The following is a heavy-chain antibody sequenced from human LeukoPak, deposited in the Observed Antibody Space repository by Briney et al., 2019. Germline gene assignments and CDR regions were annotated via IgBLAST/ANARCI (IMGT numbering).Heavy chain of an antibody. CDR1: GGTFSSYA. CDR2: IIPIFGTA. CDR3: AGDQDSIGYGENLY. V-gene: IGHV1-69*05. J-gene: IGHJ4*02. D-gene: IGHD5-18*01. Sequence: ASVKVSCKASGGTFSSYAISWVRQAPGQGLEWMGGIIPIFGTANYAQKFQGRVTMTRDMSTSTVYMELSSLRSEDTAVYYCAGDQDSIGYGENLYWGQGILVTVSS.